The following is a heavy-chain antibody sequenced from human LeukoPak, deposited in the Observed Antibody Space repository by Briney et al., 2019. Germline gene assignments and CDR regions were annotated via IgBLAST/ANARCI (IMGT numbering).Heavy chain of an antibody. CDR2: IYYSGST. V-gene: IGHV4-59*12. D-gene: IGHD3-10*01. CDR3: ARDQYYYGSGSLHMDV. CDR1: GGSISSYY. Sequence: PSETLSLTCTVSGGSISSYYWSWIRQPPGKGLEWIGYIYYSGSTNYNPSLKSRVTMSVDTSKNQFSLKLSSVTAADTAVYYCARDQYYYGSGSLHMDVWGKGTTVTISS. J-gene: IGHJ6*03.